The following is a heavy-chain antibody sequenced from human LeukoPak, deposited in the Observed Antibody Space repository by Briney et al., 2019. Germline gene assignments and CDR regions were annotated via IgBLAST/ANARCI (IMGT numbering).Heavy chain of an antibody. D-gene: IGHD3-22*01. V-gene: IGHV4-30-4*01. CDR1: GGSISSADYY. CDR3: ARDRHDSSGYYFYYFDY. J-gene: IGHJ4*02. CDR2: IYYSGST. Sequence: SQTLSLTCTVSGGSISSADYYWSWNRQPPGKGLEWIAFIYYSGSTSYNSSLKSRVTLSVDASKNQFSLKLSSVTAADTAVYYCARDRHDSSGYYFYYFDYWGQGTLVTVSS.